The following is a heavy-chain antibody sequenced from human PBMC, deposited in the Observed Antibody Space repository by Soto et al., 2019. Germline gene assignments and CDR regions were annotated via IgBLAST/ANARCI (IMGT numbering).Heavy chain of an antibody. CDR1: GGSISSSNW. Sequence: QVQLQESGPGLVKPSGTLSLTCAVSGGSISSSNWWNWVRQPPGKGLEWIGEIYRGGSTNYNPSLNSRVTISLDKSKNQFALKLNSVTAADTAVYYCARGSTLPLTCNFDYWGQGTLVTVSS. V-gene: IGHV4-4*02. D-gene: IGHD2-8*01. CDR2: IYRGGST. J-gene: IGHJ4*02. CDR3: ARGSTLPLTCNFDY.